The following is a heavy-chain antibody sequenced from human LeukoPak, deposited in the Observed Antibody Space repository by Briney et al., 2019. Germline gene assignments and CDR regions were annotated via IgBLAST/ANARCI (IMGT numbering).Heavy chain of an antibody. CDR3: AISLTGYSYGLDY. Sequence: ASVKVSCKASGYTFTSYDINWVRQATGQGLEWMGWMNPNSGNTGYVQKFQGRVTITRNTSISTAYMELSSLRSEDTAVYYCAISLTGYSYGLDYWGQGTLVTVSS. CDR2: MNPNSGNT. J-gene: IGHJ4*02. CDR1: GYTFTSYD. V-gene: IGHV1-8*03. D-gene: IGHD5-18*01.